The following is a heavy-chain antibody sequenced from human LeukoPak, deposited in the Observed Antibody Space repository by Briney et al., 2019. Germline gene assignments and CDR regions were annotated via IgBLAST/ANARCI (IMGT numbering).Heavy chain of an antibody. Sequence: PGRSLRLSCAASGFTFSSYGMHWVRQAPGKGLEWVAVISYDGSNKYYADSVKGRFTISRDNSKNTLYLQMNSLRAEDTAVYYCAKARVTLHSYAYVVDFDYWGQGTLVTVSS. CDR2: ISYDGSNK. CDR3: AKARVTLHSYAYVVDFDY. CDR1: GFTFSSYG. D-gene: IGHD5-18*01. V-gene: IGHV3-30*18. J-gene: IGHJ4*02.